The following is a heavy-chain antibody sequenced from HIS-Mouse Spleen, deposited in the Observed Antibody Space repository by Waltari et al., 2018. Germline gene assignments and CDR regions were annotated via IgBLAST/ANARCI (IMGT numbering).Heavy chain of an antibody. CDR3: AKDRGSPLYFDY. V-gene: IGHV3-30*18. J-gene: IGHJ4*02. D-gene: IGHD1-26*01. CDR2: ISYDGSNK. CDR1: GFTFSRYG. Sequence: QGQLVESGGGVVQPGRSLRLCCSASGFTFSRYGMHSVRQAPGKGREWVAVISYDGSNKYYADSVKGRFTISRDNSKNTLYLQMNSLRAEDTAVYYCAKDRGSPLYFDYWGQGTLVTVSS.